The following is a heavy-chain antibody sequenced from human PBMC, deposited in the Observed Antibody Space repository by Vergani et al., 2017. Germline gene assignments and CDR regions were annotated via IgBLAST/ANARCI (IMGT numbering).Heavy chain of an antibody. CDR3: ARYRRYCSSTSCHYYYYYMDV. Sequence: QVQLQQWGGGLLKPSETLSLTCAVYGGSFSGYYWSWIRQPPGKGLEWIGEINHSGSTNYNPSLKSRVTISVDTSKNQFSLKLSSVTAADTAVYYCARYRRYCSSTSCHYYYYYMDVWGKGTTVTVSS. D-gene: IGHD2-2*01. J-gene: IGHJ6*03. CDR1: GGSFSGYY. V-gene: IGHV4-34*01. CDR2: INHSGST.